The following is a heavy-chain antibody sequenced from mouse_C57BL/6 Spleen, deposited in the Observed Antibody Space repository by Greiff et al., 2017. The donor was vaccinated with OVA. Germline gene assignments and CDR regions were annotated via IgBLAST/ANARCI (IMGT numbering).Heavy chain of an antibody. CDR2: IYPSDSET. Sequence: QVQLQQPGAELVRPGSSVKLSCKASGYTFTSYWMDWVKQRPGQGLEWIGNIYPSDSETHYNQKFKDKATLTVDKSSSTAYMQLSSLTSEDSAVYYCARLGDYYAMDYWGQGTSVTVSS. V-gene: IGHV1-61*01. J-gene: IGHJ4*01. CDR1: GYTFTSYW. CDR3: ARLGDYYAMDY.